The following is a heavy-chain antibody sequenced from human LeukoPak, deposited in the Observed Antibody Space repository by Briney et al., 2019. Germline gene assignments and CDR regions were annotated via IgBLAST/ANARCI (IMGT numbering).Heavy chain of an antibody. CDR2: ISAYNGNT. CDR3: ARDHFNGYYAFDI. D-gene: IGHD1-1*01. J-gene: IGHJ3*02. V-gene: IGHV1-18*01. Sequence: ASVKVSCKASGYTFTTYRISWVRQAPGQGLEWMGWISAYNGNTNYAQKLQGRVTMTTDTSTSTAYMELRRLRSDDTAVYYCARDHFNGYYAFDIWGQGTMVTVSS. CDR1: GYTFTTYR.